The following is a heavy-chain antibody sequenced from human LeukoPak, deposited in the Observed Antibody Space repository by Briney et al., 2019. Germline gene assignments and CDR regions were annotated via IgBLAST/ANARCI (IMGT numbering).Heavy chain of an antibody. CDR3: ARGRSPVDYGGKIDLDY. J-gene: IGHJ4*02. V-gene: IGHV1-69*05. CDR2: IIPIFGTA. CDR1: GGTFSSYA. Sequence: SVKVSCKASGGTFSSYAISWVRQAPGQGLEWMGGIIPIFGTANYAQKFQGRVTITTDESTSTAYMELSSLRSEDTAVYYCARGRSPVDYGGKIDLDYWGQGTLVTVSS. D-gene: IGHD4-23*01.